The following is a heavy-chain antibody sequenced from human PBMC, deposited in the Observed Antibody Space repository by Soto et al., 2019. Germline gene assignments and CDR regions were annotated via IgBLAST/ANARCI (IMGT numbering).Heavy chain of an antibody. Sequence: PXXTLSLTCAISGDSVSSNSAAWNCLRQSPSRGLEWLGRTYYRSKWYNDYAVSVKSRITINPDTSKNQFSLQLNSVTPEDTAVYYCARGKNSDLDYWGQGTLVTVSS. V-gene: IGHV6-1*01. CDR1: GDSVSSNSAA. CDR2: TYYRSKWYN. D-gene: IGHD6-13*01. J-gene: IGHJ4*02. CDR3: ARGKNSDLDY.